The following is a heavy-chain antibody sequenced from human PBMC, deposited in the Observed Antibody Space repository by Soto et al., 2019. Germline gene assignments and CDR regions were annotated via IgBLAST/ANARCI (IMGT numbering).Heavy chain of an antibody. V-gene: IGHV3-21*01. Sequence: GGSLRLSCAASGFTFNSYTMNWVRQAPGKGLEWVSSITSSSSHIFYADSVKGRFTISRDNTRNSLFLQMNSLGADDTAVYYCARVAGEYRDSWGQGTLVTVSS. CDR3: ARVAGEYRDS. D-gene: IGHD2-21*01. CDR1: GFTFNSYT. CDR2: ITSSSSHI. J-gene: IGHJ4*02.